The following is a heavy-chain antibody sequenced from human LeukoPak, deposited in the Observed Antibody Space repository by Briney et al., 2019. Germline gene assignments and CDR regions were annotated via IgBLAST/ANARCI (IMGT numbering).Heavy chain of an antibody. CDR2: IYYSGST. V-gene: IGHV4-39*01. D-gene: IGHD2-15*01. CDR1: GGSISSSSYY. Sequence: SETLSLTCTVSGGSISSSSYYWGWIRQPPGKGLEWIGSIYYSGSTYYNPSLKSRVTISVDTSKNQFSLKLSSVIAADTAVYYCARRGYSLDYWGQGTLVTVSS. J-gene: IGHJ4*02. CDR3: ARRGYSLDY.